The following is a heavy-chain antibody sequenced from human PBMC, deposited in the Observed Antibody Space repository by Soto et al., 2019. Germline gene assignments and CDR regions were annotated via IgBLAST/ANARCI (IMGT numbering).Heavy chain of an antibody. CDR3: ARRQYRDWFDP. Sequence: PSETLSLTCTVSGGSISSYYWSWIRQPPGKGLEWIGYIYYNEITNYNPSLKSRVAISVDTSKNQFSLKLSSVTAADTAMYYCARRQYRDWFDPWGQGTLVTVSS. V-gene: IGHV4-59*01. D-gene: IGHD5-12*01. CDR1: GGSISSYY. J-gene: IGHJ5*02. CDR2: IYYNEIT.